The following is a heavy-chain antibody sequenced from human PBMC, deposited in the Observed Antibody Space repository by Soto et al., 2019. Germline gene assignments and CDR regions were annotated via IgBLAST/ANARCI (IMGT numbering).Heavy chain of an antibody. J-gene: IGHJ4*02. V-gene: IGHV1-69*06. D-gene: IGHD5-12*01. Sequence: GDSGKDSGKASGGTFSSYAISWVRQAPGQGLEWMGGIIPIFGTSNYAQKFHGRVTITAHKSTSTAYMELSSLRSEDTAVYYCARGSGTLEMATSFDYWGQGTRVTVSS. CDR3: ARGSGTLEMATSFDY. CDR2: IIPIFGTS. CDR1: GGTFSSYA.